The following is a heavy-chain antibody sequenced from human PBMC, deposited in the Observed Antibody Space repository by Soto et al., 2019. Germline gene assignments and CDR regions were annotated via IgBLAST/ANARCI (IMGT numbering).Heavy chain of an antibody. V-gene: IGHV2-5*02. D-gene: IGHD6-25*01. CDR1: GFSLSTSGVG. CDR3: AHTLAPRLFAC. J-gene: IGHJ4*02. Sequence: QITLRESGPTLVKPTQTLTLTCTFSGFSLSTSGVGVGWIRQPPGEALEWLALIYWDDDKRYSPSLNSRHTTTTDTSKNLAVLASTNLDPVDTATYYCAHTLAPRLFACWGQGTLVTVSS. CDR2: IYWDDDK.